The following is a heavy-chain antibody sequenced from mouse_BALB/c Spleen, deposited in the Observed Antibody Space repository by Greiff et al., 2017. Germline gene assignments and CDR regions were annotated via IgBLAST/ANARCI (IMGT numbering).Heavy chain of an antibody. J-gene: IGHJ3*01. CDR3: TRDYYGSSYGLLAY. D-gene: IGHD1-1*01. CDR1: GYTFTSYY. Sequence: VQLQQSGAELVNPGASVKLSCKASGYTFTSYYMYWVKQRPGQGLEWIGEINPSNGGTNFNEKFKSKATLTVDKSSSTAYMQLSSLTSEDSAVYYCTRDYYGSSYGLLAYWGQGTLVTVSA. V-gene: IGHV1S81*02. CDR2: INPSNGGT.